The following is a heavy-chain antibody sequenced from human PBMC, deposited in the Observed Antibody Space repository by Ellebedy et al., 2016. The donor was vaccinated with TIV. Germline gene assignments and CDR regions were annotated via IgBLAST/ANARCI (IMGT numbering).Heavy chain of an antibody. Sequence: GGSLRLXCAAPGFPFRTYGMHWARQAPGKGLEWVAFIGNDGRSKHYAESVRGRFTIARDDSTMTLYLEMNSLRSEDTAVYYCAKVRRFLDWTRESYAMDAWGQGTTVTVSS. CDR2: IGNDGRSK. CDR1: GFPFRTYG. J-gene: IGHJ6*02. D-gene: IGHD3-3*01. V-gene: IGHV3-30*02. CDR3: AKVRRFLDWTRESYAMDA.